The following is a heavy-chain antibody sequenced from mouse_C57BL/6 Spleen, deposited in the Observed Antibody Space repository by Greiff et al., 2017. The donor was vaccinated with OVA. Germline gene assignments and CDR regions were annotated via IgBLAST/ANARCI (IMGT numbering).Heavy chain of an antibody. CDR3: ARYYGTYYAMDY. CDR2: ISYDGSN. CDR1: GYSITSGYY. V-gene: IGHV3-6*01. Sequence: ESGPGLVKPSQSLSLTCSVTGYSITSGYYWNWIRQFPGNKLEWMGYISYDGSNNYNPSLKNRISITRDTSKNQFFLKLNSVTTEDTATYYCARYYGTYYAMDYWGQGTSVTVSS. J-gene: IGHJ4*01. D-gene: IGHD1-1*01.